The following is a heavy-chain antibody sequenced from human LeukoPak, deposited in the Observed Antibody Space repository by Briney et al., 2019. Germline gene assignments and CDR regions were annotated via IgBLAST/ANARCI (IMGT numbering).Heavy chain of an antibody. CDR2: INGYKGNT. Sequence: ASVKVSCKASGYTYSSYGISWVRQAPGQGLEWMGWINGYKGNTNYAQKLRGRVTMTRDTSTSTVYMELSSLRSEDTAVYYCAREKYGSGSIDYWGQGTLVTVSS. CDR1: GYTYSSYG. V-gene: IGHV1-18*01. D-gene: IGHD3-10*01. CDR3: AREKYGSGSIDY. J-gene: IGHJ4*02.